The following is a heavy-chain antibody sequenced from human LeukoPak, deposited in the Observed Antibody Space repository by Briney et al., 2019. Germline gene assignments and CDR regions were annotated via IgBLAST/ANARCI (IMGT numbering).Heavy chain of an antibody. J-gene: IGHJ4*02. CDR2: ISGSGGRT. Sequence: GGSLRLSCAASGFTFSSYAMKWVRQAAGKGLEWVSSISGSGGRTYYAAFVKGPFTLSRDNSKNPLYLQMDGLRAEGTALYYCASRPTVSSFDYWGQGTLVTVSS. CDR1: GFTFSSYA. V-gene: IGHV3-23*01. D-gene: IGHD4-11*01. CDR3: ASRPTVSSFDY.